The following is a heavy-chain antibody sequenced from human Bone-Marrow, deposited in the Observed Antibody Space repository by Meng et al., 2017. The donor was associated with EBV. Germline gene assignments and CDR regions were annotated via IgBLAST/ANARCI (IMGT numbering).Heavy chain of an antibody. CDR3: AHIIAARPFDY. J-gene: IGHJ4*02. CDR1: GFSLNTRGVG. Sequence: QYSLTESSPTLWNTPQPLTLTCTFSGFSLNTRGVGVGWIRQPTGKALEWLALIYWDDDKRYSPSLKSRLTITKDTSKNQVVLTMTNMDPVDAATYYCAHIIAARPFDYWGQGTLVTVSS. V-gene: IGHV2-5*02. D-gene: IGHD6-6*01. CDR2: IYWDDDK.